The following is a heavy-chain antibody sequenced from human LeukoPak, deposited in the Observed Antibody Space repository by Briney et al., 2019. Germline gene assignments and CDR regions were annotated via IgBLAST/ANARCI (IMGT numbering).Heavy chain of an antibody. CDR2: IKQDGSEK. Sequence: PGGSLRLSCAASGFTFSSYSMNWVRQAPGKGLEWVANIKQDGSEKHYVDSVKGRFTISRDNAKNSLYLQMSSLRAEDTAVYYCTRVEETATTAAIIRKYSYYYYYMDVWGKGNTVTVPS. CDR3: TRVEETATTAAIIRKYSYYYYYMDV. J-gene: IGHJ6*03. V-gene: IGHV3-7*01. CDR1: GFTFSSYS. D-gene: IGHD4-11*01.